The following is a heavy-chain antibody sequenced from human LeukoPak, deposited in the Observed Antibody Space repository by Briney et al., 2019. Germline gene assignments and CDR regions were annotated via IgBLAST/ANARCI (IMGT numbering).Heavy chain of an antibody. CDR1: GGSLSGYY. J-gene: IGHJ4*02. CDR3: AREWLVSPLFDY. D-gene: IGHD6-19*01. V-gene: IGHV4-34*01. CDR2: INHSGST. Sequence: SETLSLTRAVYGGSLSGYYWSWIRHPPGKGLEWIGEINHSGSTNYNPSLKSRVTISVDTYKNQLSLKLSPMTAADTAVYYCAREWLVSPLFDYWGQGTLVTVSS.